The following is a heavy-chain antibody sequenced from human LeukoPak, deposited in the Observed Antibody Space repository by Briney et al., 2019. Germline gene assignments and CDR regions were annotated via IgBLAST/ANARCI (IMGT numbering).Heavy chain of an antibody. D-gene: IGHD3-22*01. CDR1: GFTFSSYW. Sequence: PGGSLRLSCAASGFTFSSYWMHWVRQAPGKGLVWVSRINSDGSSTSYADSVKGRFTISRDNAKNTLYLQMNSLGAEDTAVYYCARVPYYDSSGYLLDYWGQGTLVTVSS. V-gene: IGHV3-74*01. J-gene: IGHJ4*02. CDR3: ARVPYYDSSGYLLDY. CDR2: INSDGSST.